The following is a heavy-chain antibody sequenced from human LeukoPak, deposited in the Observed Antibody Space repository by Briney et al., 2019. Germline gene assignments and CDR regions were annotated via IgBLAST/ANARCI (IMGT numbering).Heavy chain of an antibody. V-gene: IGHV3-30-3*01. J-gene: IGHJ4*02. CDR3: AREPPHCSSTSCYKGAFDY. Sequence: GGSLRLSCAASGFTFSTYAMNWVRQAPGKGLEWVAVISYDGSNKYYADSVKGRFTISRDNSKNTLYLQMNSLRAEDTAVYYCAREPPHCSSTSCYKGAFDYWGQGTLVTVSS. CDR1: GFTFSTYA. CDR2: ISYDGSNK. D-gene: IGHD2-2*02.